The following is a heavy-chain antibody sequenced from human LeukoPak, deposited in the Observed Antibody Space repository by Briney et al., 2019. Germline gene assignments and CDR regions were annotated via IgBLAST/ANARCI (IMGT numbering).Heavy chain of an antibody. CDR2: ISGSGGST. J-gene: IGHJ6*02. V-gene: IGHV3-23*01. CDR3: GRIAINANNGMDV. CDR1: GYTFSTYW. D-gene: IGHD1/OR15-1a*01. Sequence: GGSLRLSCAASGYTFSTYWMHWIRQGPGKGLVWVSAISGSGGSTYYADSVKGRFTISRDNSKNTLYLQMNSLRTEDTAVYYCGRIAINANNGMDVWGQGTTVTVSS.